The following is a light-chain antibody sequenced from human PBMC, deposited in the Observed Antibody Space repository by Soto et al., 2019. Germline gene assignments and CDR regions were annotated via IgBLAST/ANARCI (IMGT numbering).Light chain of an antibody. J-gene: IGLJ2*01. V-gene: IGLV2-14*01. CDR3: ISSTSSSTVV. CDR2: DVS. CDR1: SSDVGGYNY. Sequence: QSALTQPASVSGAPGQSITISCTGTSSDVGGYNYVSWYQQHPGKAPKIMIYDVSHRPSGVSNRFSGSKSGNTASLTISGLQAEDEADYYCISSTSSSTVVFGGGTKLTVL.